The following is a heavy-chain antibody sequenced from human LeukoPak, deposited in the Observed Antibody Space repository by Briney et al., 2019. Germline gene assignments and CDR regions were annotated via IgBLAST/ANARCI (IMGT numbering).Heavy chain of an antibody. CDR2: IKQDESEK. J-gene: IGHJ3*02. CDR3: ARDKEEMVRAPYAFGI. V-gene: IGHV3-7*01. Sequence: GGSLTLSCAASGFTFSKYWMTWVRQAPGKGLEWVANIKQDESEKYYVDSVKGRFTISRDNAKNSLYLQMNSLRAEDTAVYYCARDKEEMVRAPYAFGIWGQGTTVTVSS. D-gene: IGHD3-10*01. CDR1: GFTFSKYW.